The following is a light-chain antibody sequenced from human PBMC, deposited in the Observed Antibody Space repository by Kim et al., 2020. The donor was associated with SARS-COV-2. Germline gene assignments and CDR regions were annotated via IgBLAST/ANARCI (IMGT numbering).Light chain of an antibody. V-gene: IGLV1-40*01. CDR2: GNS. J-gene: IGLJ2*01. CDR1: SSNIGAGYD. Sequence: QRVTLSCTGSSSNIGAGYDVHWYQQLPGTAPKLLIYGNSNRPSGVPDRFSGSKSGTSASLAITGLQAEDEADYYCQSYDSSLSGVVFGGGTQLTV. CDR3: QSYDSSLSGVV.